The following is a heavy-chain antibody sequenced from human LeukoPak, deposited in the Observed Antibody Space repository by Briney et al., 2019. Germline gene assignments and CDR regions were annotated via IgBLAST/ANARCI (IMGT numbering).Heavy chain of an antibody. CDR1: GFTFDDYG. Sequence: GGSLRLSCAASGFTFDDYGLSWVRQAPGKGLEWVSTINWNGGSTGYADSVKGRFTISRDNAKNSLYLQMNSLRAEDTALYYCARVSGISVAAYFDYWGQGTLVTVSS. CDR2: INWNGGST. V-gene: IGHV3-20*04. J-gene: IGHJ4*02. CDR3: ARVSGISVAAYFDY. D-gene: IGHD6-19*01.